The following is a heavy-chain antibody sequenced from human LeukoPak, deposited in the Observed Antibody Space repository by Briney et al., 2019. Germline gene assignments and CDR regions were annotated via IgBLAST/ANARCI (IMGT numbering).Heavy chain of an antibody. CDR3: AKDRILLAAAGTFDN. J-gene: IGHJ4*02. Sequence: GGSLRLSCAASGFTVGSNYMSWVRQAPGKGLEWVSVIYSGGSTYYADSVKGRFTISRDNSKNTLYLQMNSLRAEDTAVYYCAKDRILLAAAGTFDNWGQGTLVTVSS. V-gene: IGHV3-53*01. CDR1: GFTVGSNY. CDR2: IYSGGST. D-gene: IGHD6-13*01.